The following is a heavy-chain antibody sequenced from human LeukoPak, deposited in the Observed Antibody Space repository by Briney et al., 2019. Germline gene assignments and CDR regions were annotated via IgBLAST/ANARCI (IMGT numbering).Heavy chain of an antibody. Sequence: AGGSLRLSCAASGFTFDDYAMHWVRQAPGQGLEWVSLISGDGGSTYYADSVKGRFTISRDNSKNSLYLQMNSLRTEDTGLYYCAKDGQCGDWETHDNWFDPWGQGTLVAVSS. CDR3: AKDGQCGDWETHDNWFDP. CDR1: GFTFDDYA. J-gene: IGHJ5*02. D-gene: IGHD2-21*02. CDR2: ISGDGGST. V-gene: IGHV3-43*02.